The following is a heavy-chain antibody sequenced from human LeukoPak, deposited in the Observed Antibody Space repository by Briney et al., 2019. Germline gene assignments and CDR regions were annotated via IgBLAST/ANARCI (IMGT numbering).Heavy chain of an antibody. CDR1: GYTFTSYG. Sequence: ASVKVSCKASGYTFTSYGISWVRQAPGQGLEWMGWISAYNGNTNYAQKLQGRVTMTTDTSTSTAYMELRSLRSDDTAVYYCARVSWGFTTGLYSGYDHDAFDIWGQGTMVTVSS. CDR3: ARVSWGFTTGLYSGYDHDAFDI. D-gene: IGHD5-12*01. V-gene: IGHV1-18*01. CDR2: ISAYNGNT. J-gene: IGHJ3*02.